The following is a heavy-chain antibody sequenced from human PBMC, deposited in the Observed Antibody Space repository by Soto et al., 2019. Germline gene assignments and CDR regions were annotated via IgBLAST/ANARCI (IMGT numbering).Heavy chain of an antibody. CDR1: GGSVSSGSYY. CDR3: ARDVVPAAIGTNYYYYYGMDV. V-gene: IGHV4-61*01. Sequence: SETLSLTCTVSGGSVSSGSYYWSWIRQPPGKGLEWIGYIYYSGGTNYNPSLKSRVTISVDTSKNQFSLKLSSVTAADTAVYYCARDVVPAAIGTNYYYYYGMDVWGQGTTVTVSS. CDR2: IYYSGGT. D-gene: IGHD2-2*02. J-gene: IGHJ6*02.